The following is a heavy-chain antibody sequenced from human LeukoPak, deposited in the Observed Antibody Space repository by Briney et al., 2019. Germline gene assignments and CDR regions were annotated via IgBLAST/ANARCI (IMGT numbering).Heavy chain of an antibody. V-gene: IGHV3-21*01. CDR1: GLTFSTFG. D-gene: IGHD3-22*01. Sequence: GGSLRLSCAASGLTFSTFGMNWVRQAPGKGLEWVSFISSSSSYIYYADSVKGRFTISRDNAKNSLYLQMNSLRAEDTAVYYCTSHATGPSSGYSDYYFDYWGQGTLVTVSS. J-gene: IGHJ4*02. CDR2: ISSSSSYI. CDR3: TSHATGPSSGYSDYYFDY.